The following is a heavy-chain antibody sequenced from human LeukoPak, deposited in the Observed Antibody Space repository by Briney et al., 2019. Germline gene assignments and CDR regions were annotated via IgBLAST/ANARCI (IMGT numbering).Heavy chain of an antibody. Sequence: PSETLSLTCAVYGGSFSGYYWSWIRQPPGKGLEWIGEINHSGSTNYNPSLKSRVTISVDTSKNQFSLKLSSVTAADTAVYYCARRIAVVGYFQHWGQGTLVTVSS. CDR1: GGSFSGYY. J-gene: IGHJ1*01. D-gene: IGHD6-19*01. CDR2: INHSGST. V-gene: IGHV4-34*01. CDR3: ARRIAVVGYFQH.